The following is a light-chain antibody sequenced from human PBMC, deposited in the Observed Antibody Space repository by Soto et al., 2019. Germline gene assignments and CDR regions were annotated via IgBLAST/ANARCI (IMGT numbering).Light chain of an antibody. Sequence: EIVLTQSPATLSLSPGERATLSCRASQSVSSYLAWYQQKPGQAPRLLIYDASKRATGIPARFSGSGFGTDYTLTTSSLEPEDLAVYYCQQRSKWRTFGQGTKVEIK. CDR1: QSVSSY. CDR3: QQRSKWRT. CDR2: DAS. V-gene: IGKV3-11*01. J-gene: IGKJ1*01.